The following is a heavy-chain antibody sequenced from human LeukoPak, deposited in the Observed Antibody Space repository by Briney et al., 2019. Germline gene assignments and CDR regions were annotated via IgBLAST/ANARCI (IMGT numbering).Heavy chain of an antibody. Sequence: GGSLRLSCAASGFTVSSNYMSWVRQAPGKGLEWVSVIYSGGSTYYADSVEGRFTISRDNSKNTLYLQMNSLRAEDTAVYYCARGNEYYDFWSGYFYWGQGTLVTVSS. CDR3: ARGNEYYDFWSGYFY. CDR2: IYSGGST. V-gene: IGHV3-66*01. CDR1: GFTVSSNY. D-gene: IGHD3-3*01. J-gene: IGHJ4*02.